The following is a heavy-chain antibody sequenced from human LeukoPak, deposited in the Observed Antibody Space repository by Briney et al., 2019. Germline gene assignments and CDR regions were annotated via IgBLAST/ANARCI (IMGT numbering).Heavy chain of an antibody. D-gene: IGHD6-13*01. V-gene: IGHV3-30*18. Sequence: PGRSLKLSCAASGFPFSSYGVHWVRQAPGKGLEWVSYISYDGARKYYADSVEGRFTISRDNSENTLYLQMNSLRGDDTGVYFCAKDSSTSNYYYGLDVWGQGTTVTVSS. J-gene: IGHJ6*02. CDR3: AKDSSTSNYYYGLDV. CDR2: ISYDGARK. CDR1: GFPFSSYG.